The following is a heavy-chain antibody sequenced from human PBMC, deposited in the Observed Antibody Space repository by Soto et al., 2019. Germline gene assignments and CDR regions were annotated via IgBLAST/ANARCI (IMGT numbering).Heavy chain of an antibody. J-gene: IGHJ4*02. Sequence: GGSLRLSCAVSGFTVSSNYMSWVRQAPGKGLEWVSVIYSGGSTYYADSVKGRFTISRDNSKNTLYLQVNNLRPEDTAVYYCAKEYCGGHCSSDYFDYWGQGTLVTVSS. V-gene: IGHV3-66*01. CDR3: AKEYCGGHCSSDYFDY. D-gene: IGHD2-21*01. CDR1: GFTVSSNY. CDR2: IYSGGST.